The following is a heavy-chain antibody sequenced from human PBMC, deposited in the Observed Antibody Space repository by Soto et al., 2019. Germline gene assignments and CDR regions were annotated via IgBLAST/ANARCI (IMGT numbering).Heavy chain of an antibody. Sequence: PSETLSLTCSVSGGTINSGDYFWSWIRQPPGKGLEWIGSIFYTGSTYYSPSLKSRASMSMDTYKNLLSLRLRSLTAADTAVYFCVRVKATLYRHYYFDYWGQGTPVTVSS. CDR3: VRVKATLYRHYYFDY. J-gene: IGHJ4*02. D-gene: IGHD5-12*01. CDR2: IFYTGST. V-gene: IGHV4-30-4*01. CDR1: GGTINSGDYF.